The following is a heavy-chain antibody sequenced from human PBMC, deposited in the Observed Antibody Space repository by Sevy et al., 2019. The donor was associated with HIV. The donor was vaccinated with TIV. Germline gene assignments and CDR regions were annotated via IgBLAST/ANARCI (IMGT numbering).Heavy chain of an antibody. V-gene: IGHV3-64D*06. J-gene: IGHJ6*03. CDR3: VMVWFATYYYYYYMDV. CDR2: ISFNWGSI. Sequence: GGSLRLSCAASGFTFSSYAMHWVRQAPGKGLEYVSAISFNWGSIYYADSVKGRFTISRDNSKNTLYLQMSNLRAEDPAAYYWVMVWFATYYYYYYMDVWGKGTTVTVSS. D-gene: IGHD3-10*01. CDR1: GFTFSSYA.